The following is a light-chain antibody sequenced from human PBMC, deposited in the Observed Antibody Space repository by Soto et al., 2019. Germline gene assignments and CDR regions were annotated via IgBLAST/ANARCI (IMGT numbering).Light chain of an antibody. CDR1: SSNIGAGYD. J-gene: IGLJ2*01. CDR3: QSYDSSLSGVV. Sequence: QSVLTQPPSVSGAPGQRVTISCTGSSSNIGAGYDVHWYQQLPGTAPKLLIYGNSNRPSGVPDRFSGSKFGTSASRAITGLQAEYEADYYCQSYDSSLSGVVFGGGTKLTVL. V-gene: IGLV1-40*01. CDR2: GNS.